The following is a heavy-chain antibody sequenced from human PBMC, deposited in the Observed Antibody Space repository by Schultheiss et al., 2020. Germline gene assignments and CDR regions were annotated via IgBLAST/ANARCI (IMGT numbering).Heavy chain of an antibody. CDR1: GGSFSGYY. Sequence: SATLSLTCAVYGGSFSGYYWSWIRQPPGKGLEWIGEINHSGSTNYNPSLKSRVTISVDTSKNQFSLKLSSVTAADTAVYYCARLPPYGDYVMYGGEYWFDPWGQGTLVTVSS. CDR3: ARLPPYGDYVMYGGEYWFDP. CDR2: INHSGST. J-gene: IGHJ5*02. V-gene: IGHV4-34*01. D-gene: IGHD4-17*01.